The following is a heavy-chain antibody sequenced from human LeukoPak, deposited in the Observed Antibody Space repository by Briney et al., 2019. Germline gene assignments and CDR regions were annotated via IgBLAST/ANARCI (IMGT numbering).Heavy chain of an antibody. Sequence: GGSLRLSCAASGFTFSSYSMNWVRQAPGKGLEWVSSISSSSSYIYYADSVKGRFTISRDNSKNTLYLQMNSLRAEDTAVYYCARSLYYYDSSGQNYYYYGMDVWGQGTTVTVSS. CDR2: ISSSSSYI. CDR1: GFTFSSYS. CDR3: ARSLYYYDSSGQNYYYYGMDV. J-gene: IGHJ6*02. V-gene: IGHV3-21*01. D-gene: IGHD3-22*01.